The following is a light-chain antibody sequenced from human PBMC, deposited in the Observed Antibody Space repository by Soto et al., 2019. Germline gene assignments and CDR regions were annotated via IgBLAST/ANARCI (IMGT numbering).Light chain of an antibody. CDR3: QQYYSTPRG. CDR1: QSVLYSSNNKNY. CDR2: WAS. Sequence: DIVMTLSPDSLAVSLGERATINCKSSQSVLYSSNNKNYLAWYQQKPGQPPKLLIYWASTRESGVPDRFSGSGSGTDFTLTISSLQAEDVAVYYCQQYYSTPRGFGQGTKLEIK. J-gene: IGKJ2*03. V-gene: IGKV4-1*01.